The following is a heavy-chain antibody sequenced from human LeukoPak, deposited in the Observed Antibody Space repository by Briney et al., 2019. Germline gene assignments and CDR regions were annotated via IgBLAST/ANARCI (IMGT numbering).Heavy chain of an antibody. V-gene: IGHV4-59*01. J-gene: IGHJ6*03. CDR2: IYYSGST. CDR3: ARGHSGYEHYYYYYMDV. Sequence: SETLSLTCTVSGGSISSYYWSWIRQPPGKGLEWIGYIYYSGSTNYNPSLKSRVTISVDTSKNQFSLKLSSVTAADTAVYYCARGHSGYEHYYYYYMDVWGKGTTVTVSS. D-gene: IGHD5-12*01. CDR1: GGSISSYY.